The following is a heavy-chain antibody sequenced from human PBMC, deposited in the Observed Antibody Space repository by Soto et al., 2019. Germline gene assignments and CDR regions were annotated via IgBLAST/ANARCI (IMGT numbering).Heavy chain of an antibody. J-gene: IGHJ5*02. CDR1: GESFIGYY. Sequence: QVHLQQWGAGLLKPSETLSLTCAVYGESFIGYYWTWIRQSPGKGLEWIGEINHGGSTNYNPSLKSRVTISIDTSKTQFSLKLTSVTAADTSVYYCARTDIVTTNWFDPWGQGTRVTVSS. V-gene: IGHV4-34*01. D-gene: IGHD5-12*01. CDR2: INHGGST. CDR3: ARTDIVTTNWFDP.